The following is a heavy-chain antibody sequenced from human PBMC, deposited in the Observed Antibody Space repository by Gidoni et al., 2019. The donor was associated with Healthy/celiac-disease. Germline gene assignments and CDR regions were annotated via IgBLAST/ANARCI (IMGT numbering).Heavy chain of an antibody. V-gene: IGHV1-69*01. Sequence: QVQLVQSGAEVKKPGSSVKVSCKASGGTFSSYAIRWVRQAPGQGLEWMGGIIPIFGTANYAQKFQGRVTITADESTSTAYMELSSLRSEDTAVYYCARGLYCSGGSCYANYYYYYGMDVWGQGTTVTVSS. CDR1: GGTFSSYA. CDR3: ARGLYCSGGSCYANYYYYYGMDV. J-gene: IGHJ6*02. D-gene: IGHD2-15*01. CDR2: IIPIFGTA.